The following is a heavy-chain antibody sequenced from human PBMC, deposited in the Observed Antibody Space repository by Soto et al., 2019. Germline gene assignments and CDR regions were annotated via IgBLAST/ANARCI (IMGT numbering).Heavy chain of an antibody. J-gene: IGHJ4*02. CDR1: GGSISSSDYY. CDR3: ARYVTYHDYGDC. V-gene: IGHV4-39*01. D-gene: IGHD3-16*01. CDR2: MTYSGTT. Sequence: PSETLSLTCTVAGGSISSSDYYWSWVRQPPGKGLEWIGCMTYSGTTYYNPSLRSRVTISVDTSKTQFSVRLTSVTAADTAVYYCARYVTYHDYGDCWGQGTLVTVSS.